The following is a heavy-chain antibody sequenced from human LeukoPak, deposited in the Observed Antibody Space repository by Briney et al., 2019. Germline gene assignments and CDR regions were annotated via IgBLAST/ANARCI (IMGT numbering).Heavy chain of an antibody. V-gene: IGHV5-51*01. D-gene: IGHD3-22*01. Sequence: GASLQISCKGSGSSFTSYWIGWVRQLPGKGLEWMGIIYPGDSDTRYSPSFQGQVTISADKSISTAYLQWSSLKASDIAMYYCARAYYYDSSGYLYYFDYWGQGTLVTVSS. CDR2: IYPGDSDT. CDR1: GSSFTSYW. J-gene: IGHJ4*02. CDR3: ARAYYYDSSGYLYYFDY.